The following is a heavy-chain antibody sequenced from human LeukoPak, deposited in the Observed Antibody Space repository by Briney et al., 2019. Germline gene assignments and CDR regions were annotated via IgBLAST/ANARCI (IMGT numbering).Heavy chain of an antibody. J-gene: IGHJ5*02. D-gene: IGHD3-22*01. CDR3: AKKGPSDSSGYYNWFDP. CDR2: ISRSGGST. CDR1: GFTFSSYA. V-gene: IGHV3-23*01. Sequence: GGSLRLSCAASGFTFSSYAMSWVRQAPGKGLEWVSAISRSGGSTYYADSVKGRFTISRDNSKNTLYLQMNSPRAEGTAVYYCAKKGPSDSSGYYNWFDPWGQGTLVTVSS.